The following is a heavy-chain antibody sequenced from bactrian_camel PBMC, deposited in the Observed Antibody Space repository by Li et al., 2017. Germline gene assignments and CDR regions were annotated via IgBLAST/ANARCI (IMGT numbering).Heavy chain of an antibody. V-gene: IGHV3S53*01. Sequence: VQLVESGGGLVQPGGSLRLSCTASGHTYNIDCMGWFRQAPGKEREGVASIASDGRTSYADSVKGRFTVTKDNAKNILYLQMNNLKPEDTAKYYCGVDPCNWGLDTRSADYGKWGQGTQVTVS. CDR2: IASDGRT. D-gene: IGHD5*01. J-gene: IGHJ4*01. CDR3: GVDPCNWGLDTRSADYGK. CDR1: GHTYNIDC.